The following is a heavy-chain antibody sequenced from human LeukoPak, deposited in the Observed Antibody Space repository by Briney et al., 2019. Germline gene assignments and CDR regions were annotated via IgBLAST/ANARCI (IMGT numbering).Heavy chain of an antibody. J-gene: IGHJ3*02. V-gene: IGHV1-18*01. CDR1: GCTFTSYG. Sequence: ASVKVSCKASGCTFTSYGISWVRQAPGQGVEGMGWISAYNGNTNYAQKLQGRVTMTTDTSTSTAYMQMRSSRSDDTAVYYCARDVDFWSGEDAFDIGGQGTMVTASS. CDR2: ISAYNGNT. CDR3: ARDVDFWSGEDAFDI. D-gene: IGHD3-3*01.